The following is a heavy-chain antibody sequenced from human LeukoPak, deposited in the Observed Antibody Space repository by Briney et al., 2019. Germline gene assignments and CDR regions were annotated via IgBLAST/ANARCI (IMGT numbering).Heavy chain of an antibody. V-gene: IGHV3-74*01. CDR3: AKDRRVRSSGYDLDY. J-gene: IGHJ4*02. Sequence: GGSLRLSCAASGFTFSSYWMHWVRQAPGKGLVWVSRINSDGSSTSYADSVKGRFTISRDNSKNTLYLQMNSLRAEDTAVYYCAKDRRVRSSGYDLDYWGQGTLVTVSS. D-gene: IGHD5-12*01. CDR1: GFTFSSYW. CDR2: INSDGSST.